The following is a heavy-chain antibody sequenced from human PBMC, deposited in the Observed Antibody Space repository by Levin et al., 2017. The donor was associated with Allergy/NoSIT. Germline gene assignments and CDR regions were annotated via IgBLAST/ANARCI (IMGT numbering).Heavy chain of an antibody. CDR1: GYSFTSYW. V-gene: IGHV5-10-1*01. D-gene: IGHD2-15*01. Sequence: GESLKISCKGSGYSFTSYWISWVRQMPGKGLEWMGRIDPSDSYTNYSPSFQGHVTISADKSISTAYLQWSSLKASDTAMYYCARLGKVVVAATPDYWFDPWGQGTLVTVSS. J-gene: IGHJ5*02. CDR3: ARLGKVVVAATPDYWFDP. CDR2: IDPSDSYT.